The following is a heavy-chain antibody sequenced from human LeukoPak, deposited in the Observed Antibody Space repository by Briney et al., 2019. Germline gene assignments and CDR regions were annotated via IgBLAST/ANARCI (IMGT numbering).Heavy chain of an antibody. CDR1: GYTLTELS. D-gene: IGHD2-2*01. CDR3: ATALVRPFDY. V-gene: IGHV1-24*01. J-gene: IGHJ4*02. Sequence: ASVKVSCKVSGYTLTELSMHRVRQAPGKGLEWMGGFDPEDGETIYAQKFQGRVTMTEGTSTDTAYMELSSLRSEDTAVYYCATALVRPFDYWGQGTLVTVSS. CDR2: FDPEDGET.